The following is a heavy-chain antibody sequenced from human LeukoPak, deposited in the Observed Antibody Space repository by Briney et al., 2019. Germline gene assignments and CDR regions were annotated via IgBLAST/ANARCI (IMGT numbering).Heavy chain of an antibody. D-gene: IGHD3-22*01. V-gene: IGHV1-69*13. CDR1: GGTFSSYA. Sequence: SVKVSCKASGGTFSSYAISWVRQAPGQGLEWMGGIIPIFGTANYAQKFQGRVTITADESTSTAYMELSSLRSDDTAVYYCARDQDPYYYDSSGYYQGYWGQGTLVTVSS. CDR2: IIPIFGTA. CDR3: ARDQDPYYYDSSGYYQGY. J-gene: IGHJ4*02.